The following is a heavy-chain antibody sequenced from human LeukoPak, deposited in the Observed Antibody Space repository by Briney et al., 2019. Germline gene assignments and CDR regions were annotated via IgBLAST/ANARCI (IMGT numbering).Heavy chain of an antibody. V-gene: IGHV3-11*04. J-gene: IGHJ4*02. D-gene: IGHD6-6*01. CDR1: GFTFSEYY. CDR3: ARDRESSSMSWAFDY. Sequence: GGSLRLSCAASGFTFSEYYMTWIRQAPGKGLEWLSYISPGGSTIYYADSMKGRLTISRDNATKSLDQQMNSLRAEDTAVYYCARDRESSSMSWAFDYWGQGTLVTVSS. CDR2: ISPGGSTI.